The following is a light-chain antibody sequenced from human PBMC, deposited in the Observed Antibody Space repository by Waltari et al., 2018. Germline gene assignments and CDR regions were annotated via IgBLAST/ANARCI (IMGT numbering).Light chain of an antibody. CDR1: SSDVGSYNL. Sequence: QSALTQPASVSGSPGQSITISCTATSSDVGSYNLVSWYQQHPGKAPKLVIDEVTKRPSGVSTRFSGSKSGNTAFLTISGLQAEDEADYCCCSYAGSSTWVFGGGTKLTVL. CDR2: EVT. CDR3: CSYAGSSTWV. V-gene: IGLV2-23*02. J-gene: IGLJ3*02.